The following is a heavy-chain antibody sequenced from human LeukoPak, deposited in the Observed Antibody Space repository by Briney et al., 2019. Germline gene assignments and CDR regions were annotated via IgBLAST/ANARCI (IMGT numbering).Heavy chain of an antibody. CDR2: IGSNGDST. J-gene: IGHJ6*02. D-gene: IGHD3-22*01. V-gene: IGHV3-64D*09. CDR3: VNPGWSYDSSGYSYYYGMDV. CDR1: GFTFSRYG. Sequence: PGGSLRLSCSASGFTFSRYGMHWVRQAPGKGLEYVSAIGSNGDSTYYADSVKGRFTISRDNAKNTLSLQMSSLRPDDTAVYYCVNPGWSYDSSGYSYYYGMDVWGQGTTVTVSS.